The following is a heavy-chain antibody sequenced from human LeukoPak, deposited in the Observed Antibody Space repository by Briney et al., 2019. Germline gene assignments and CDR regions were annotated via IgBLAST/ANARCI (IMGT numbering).Heavy chain of an antibody. CDR1: GFTFSDYY. Sequence: GGSLRLSCAASGFTFSDYYMSWIRQAPGKGLEWVSYISSSGSTIYYADSVKGRFTISRDNAKNSLYLQMNSLRAEDTAVYYCASGFPPYYDILTGQNRVTAFDIWGQGTMVTVSS. D-gene: IGHD3-9*01. CDR2: ISSSGSTI. CDR3: ASGFPPYYDILTGQNRVTAFDI. V-gene: IGHV3-11*01. J-gene: IGHJ3*02.